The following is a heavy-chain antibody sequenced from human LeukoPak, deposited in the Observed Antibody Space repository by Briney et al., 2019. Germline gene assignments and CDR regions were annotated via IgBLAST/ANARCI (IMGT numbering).Heavy chain of an antibody. CDR2: IYSGGNT. CDR3: ARLRYYDY. J-gene: IGHJ4*02. D-gene: IGHD3-3*01. V-gene: IGHV3-66*04. Sequence: GGSLRPSCAASGFTVSSNYMSWVRQAPGKGLEWVSVIYSGGNTYYADSVKGRFTISRDSSKNTLYLQMNSLRAEDTAVYYCARLRYYDYWGQGTLVTVSS. CDR1: GFTVSSNY.